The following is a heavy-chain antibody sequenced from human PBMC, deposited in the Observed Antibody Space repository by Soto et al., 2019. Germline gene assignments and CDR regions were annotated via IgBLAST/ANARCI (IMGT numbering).Heavy chain of an antibody. J-gene: IGHJ4*02. CDR1: GGAFSSYT. D-gene: IGHD4-17*01. Sequence: SVKVSCKASGGAFSSYTISWVRQAPGQGLEWMGRIIPILGIANYAQKFQGRVTITADKSTSTAYMELSSLRSEDTAVYYCARDSKTDYGEYVPFDYWGQGTLVTVSS. CDR3: ARDSKTDYGEYVPFDY. V-gene: IGHV1-69*04. CDR2: IIPILGIA.